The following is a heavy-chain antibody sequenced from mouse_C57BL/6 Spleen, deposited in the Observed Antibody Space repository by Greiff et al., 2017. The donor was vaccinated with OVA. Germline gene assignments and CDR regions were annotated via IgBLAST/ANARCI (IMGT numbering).Heavy chain of an antibody. J-gene: IGHJ1*03. Sequence: QVQLQQPGTELVKPGASVKLSCKASGYTFTSYWMHWVKQRPGQGLEWIGNINPSNGGTNYNEKFKSKATLTVDKSSSTAYMQLSSLTSEDSAVDDCAREWPTTDWYFDVWGTGTTVTVSS. CDR3: AREWPTTDWYFDV. CDR2: INPSNGGT. D-gene: IGHD2-12*01. V-gene: IGHV1-53*01. CDR1: GYTFTSYW.